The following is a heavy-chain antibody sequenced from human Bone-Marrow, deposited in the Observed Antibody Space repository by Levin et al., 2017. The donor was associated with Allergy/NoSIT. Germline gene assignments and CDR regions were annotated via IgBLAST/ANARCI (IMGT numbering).Heavy chain of an antibody. D-gene: IGHD5/OR15-5a*01. CDR2: IYSGGKT. CDR1: GFTVGNNY. V-gene: IGHV3-53*01. Sequence: PGGSLRLSCAASGFTVGNNYMSWVRQAPGKGLEWVSFIYSGGKTYYADSVKGRFTISRDSSKNTLYLHMNSLRVEDTAIYYCARVAGCLWGQGTLVTVSS. CDR3: ARVAGCL. J-gene: IGHJ4*02.